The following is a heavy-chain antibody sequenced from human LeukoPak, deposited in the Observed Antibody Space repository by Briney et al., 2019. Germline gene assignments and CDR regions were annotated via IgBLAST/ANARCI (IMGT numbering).Heavy chain of an antibody. CDR3: ARRGLSSSWPFDY. V-gene: IGHV3-53*01. CDR1: GFTVSSNY. J-gene: IGHJ4*02. D-gene: IGHD6-13*01. Sequence: PGGSLRLSCAASGFTVSSNYMSWARQAPGKGLEWVSVIFSGGTTYYADSVKGRFTISRHNSENTLYLQMNSLRAEDTAVYYCARRGLSSSWPFDYWGQGTLVTVSS. CDR2: IFSGGTT.